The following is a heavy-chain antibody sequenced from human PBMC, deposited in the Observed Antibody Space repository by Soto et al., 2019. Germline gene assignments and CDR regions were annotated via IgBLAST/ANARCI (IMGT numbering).Heavy chain of an antibody. J-gene: IGHJ4*02. Sequence: QLQLQESGPGLVKPSETLSLTCTVSGGSISSSSYYWGWIRQPPGKGLEWIGSIYYSGSTYYNPSLTSRVTISVDTSKNQFSLKLSSVTAADTAVYYCARALLRMRWLQVLFDYWGQGTLVTVSS. V-gene: IGHV4-39*01. D-gene: IGHD5-12*01. CDR3: ARALLRMRWLQVLFDY. CDR1: GGSISSSSYY. CDR2: IYYSGST.